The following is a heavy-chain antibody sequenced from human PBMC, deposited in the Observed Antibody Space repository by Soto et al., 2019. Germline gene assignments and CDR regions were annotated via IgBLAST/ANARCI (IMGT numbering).Heavy chain of an antibody. CDR2: IYPRGST. CDR3: ARAYSSSYGSTYDFDY. V-gene: IGHV4-30-2*01. CDR1: GGSISSGGRS. D-gene: IGHD6-6*01. J-gene: IGHJ4*02. Sequence: TLSLTCAVSGGSISSGGRSWSWIRQPPGKGLEWIGYIYPRGSTYYSPSLKSRVTMSIDTSKNQFYLEVSSVTAADTAVYYCARAYSSSYGSTYDFDYWGQGAQVTVSS.